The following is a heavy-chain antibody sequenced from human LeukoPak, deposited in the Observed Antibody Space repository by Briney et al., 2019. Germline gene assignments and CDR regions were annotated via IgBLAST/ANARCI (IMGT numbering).Heavy chain of an antibody. Sequence: SETLSLTCTVSGGSVSSGSYYWRWIRQPPGKGLEWIGYIYYSGSTNYNPSLKSRFTISVDTSKNQFSLKLSSVTAADTAVYYCAREDIVVVPAADAFDIWGQGTMVTVSS. D-gene: IGHD2-2*01. CDR1: GGSVSSGSYY. J-gene: IGHJ3*02. CDR3: AREDIVVVPAADAFDI. V-gene: IGHV4-61*01. CDR2: IYYSGST.